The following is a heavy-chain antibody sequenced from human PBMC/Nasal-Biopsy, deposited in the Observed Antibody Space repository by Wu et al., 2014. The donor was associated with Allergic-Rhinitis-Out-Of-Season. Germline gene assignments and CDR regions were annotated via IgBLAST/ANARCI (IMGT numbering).Heavy chain of an antibody. D-gene: IGHD6-6*01. CDR1: GFTFSSCS. J-gene: IGHJ5*02. V-gene: IGHV3-48*01. CDR3: AKDVGRNGQLGS. CDR2: ISTSSSSI. Sequence: LRLSCAASGFTFSSCSMNWVRQAPGKGLEWVSYISTSSSSIHYADSVKGRFTISRDNAKNSLYLQMNSLRAEDTAVYYCAKDVGRNGQLGSWGQGTLVTVSS.